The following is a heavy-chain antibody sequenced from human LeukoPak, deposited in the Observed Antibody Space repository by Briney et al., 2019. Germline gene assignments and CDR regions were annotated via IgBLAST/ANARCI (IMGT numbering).Heavy chain of an antibody. Sequence: GGSLRLSCAASGFSFRYDWLHWVRQVPGKGLEWVSYIHHDGTSIAYADSVKGRFSISRDDAKNTMYLQLNSLRVEDTAVYFCAGDFGRHGDSLGLDASGQGTTVTVSS. D-gene: IGHD2-21*02. CDR1: GFSFRYDW. CDR3: AGDFGRHGDSLGLDA. J-gene: IGHJ6*02. CDR2: IHHDGTSI. V-gene: IGHV3-74*01.